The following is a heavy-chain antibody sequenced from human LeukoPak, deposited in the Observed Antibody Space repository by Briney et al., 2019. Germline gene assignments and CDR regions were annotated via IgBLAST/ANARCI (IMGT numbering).Heavy chain of an antibody. J-gene: IGHJ5*02. V-gene: IGHV3-23*01. CDR1: GFTFSSYA. CDR2: ISGSGGST. Sequence: GGSLRPSCAASGFTFSSYAMSWVRQAPGKGLEWVSAISGSGGSTYYADSVKGRFTISRDNSKNTLYLQMNSPRAEDTAIYYCAKDRGDYTNWFDPWGQGTLVTVSS. CDR3: AKDRGDYTNWFDP. D-gene: IGHD4-17*01.